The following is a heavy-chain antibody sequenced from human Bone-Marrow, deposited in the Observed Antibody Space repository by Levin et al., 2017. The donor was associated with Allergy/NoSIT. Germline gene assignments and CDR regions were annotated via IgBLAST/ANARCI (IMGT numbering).Heavy chain of an antibody. CDR1: GASIRGASQY. V-gene: IGHV4-39*01. J-gene: IGHJ4*02. Sequence: SETLSLTCSVTGASIRGASQYWGWIRQVPGKGLEWIGVVYYSGTTYYNPTLESRVTLSADTSNDQFSLRLRSVTAADTAVYYCARAYFYGLGSFLFYFDFWGQGALVTVSS. CDR2: VYYSGTT. D-gene: IGHD3-16*01. CDR3: ARAYFYGLGSFLFYFDF.